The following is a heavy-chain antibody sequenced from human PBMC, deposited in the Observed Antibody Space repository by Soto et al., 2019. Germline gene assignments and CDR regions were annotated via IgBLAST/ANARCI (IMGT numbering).Heavy chain of an antibody. V-gene: IGHV3-53*04. D-gene: IGHD2-15*01. J-gene: IGHJ5*02. CDR3: ARGAVVAATRGSVWFDP. CDR2: IYSGGST. Sequence: GGSLRLSCAASGFTVSSNYMSWVRQAPGKGLEWVSVIYSGGSTYYADSVKGRFTISRHNSKNTLYLQMNSLRAEDTAVYYCARGAVVAATRGSVWFDPWGQGTLVTVSS. CDR1: GFTVSSNY.